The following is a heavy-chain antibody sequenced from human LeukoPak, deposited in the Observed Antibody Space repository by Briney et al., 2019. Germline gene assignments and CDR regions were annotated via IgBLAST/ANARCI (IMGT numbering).Heavy chain of an antibody. CDR1: GFTVSNSF. Sequence: GGSLRLSCAASGFTVSNSFMSWVRQAPGKGLEWVSVYSGGTTYCADSVKGRFTISRGNSKNTLYLQMNSLRAEDTALYYCARDDRIAAAGTFDYWGQGTLVTVSS. CDR3: ARDDRIAAAGTFDY. CDR2: YSGGTT. J-gene: IGHJ4*02. V-gene: IGHV3-53*01. D-gene: IGHD6-13*01.